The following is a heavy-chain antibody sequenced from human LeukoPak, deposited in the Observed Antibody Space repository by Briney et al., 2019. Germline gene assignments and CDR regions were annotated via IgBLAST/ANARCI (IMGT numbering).Heavy chain of an antibody. CDR3: ARDTTVREFDY. Sequence: GGSLRLSCAASGFTFSSYWMSWVRQAPGKGLEWVANIKQDGSEKYYVDSVKGRFTISRDNAKNSLYLQMNSLRAEDTAVYHCARDTTVREFDYWGQGTLVTVSS. D-gene: IGHD4-17*01. J-gene: IGHJ4*02. V-gene: IGHV3-7*03. CDR2: IKQDGSEK. CDR1: GFTFSSYW.